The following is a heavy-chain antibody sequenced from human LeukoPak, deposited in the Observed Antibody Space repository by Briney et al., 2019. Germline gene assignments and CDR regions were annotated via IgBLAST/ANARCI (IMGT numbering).Heavy chain of an antibody. Sequence: PSETLSLTCAVYGGSFSGYYWSWIRQPPGKGLEWIGEINHSGSTNYNPSLKSRVTISVDTSKNQFSLKLSSVTAADTAVYYCARHRDGGNEPFDYWGQGTLVTVSS. CDR2: INHSGST. V-gene: IGHV4-34*01. CDR3: ARHRDGGNEPFDY. D-gene: IGHD4-23*01. CDR1: GGSFSGYY. J-gene: IGHJ4*02.